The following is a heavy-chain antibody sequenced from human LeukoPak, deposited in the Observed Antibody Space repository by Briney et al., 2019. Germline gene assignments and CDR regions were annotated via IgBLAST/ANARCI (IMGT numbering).Heavy chain of an antibody. CDR3: ARDWTVTTGTHDY. D-gene: IGHD1-1*01. CDR1: GFTFSDYC. J-gene: IGHJ4*02. Sequence: GGSLRLSCAASGFTFSDYCMSWIRQAPGKGLEWVSYISATGSRFYYADSVKGRFTISRDNAQDSLYLQINSLRAEDTAVYFCARDWTVTTGTHDYWGQGTLVTVSS. CDR2: ISATGSRF. V-gene: IGHV3-11*01.